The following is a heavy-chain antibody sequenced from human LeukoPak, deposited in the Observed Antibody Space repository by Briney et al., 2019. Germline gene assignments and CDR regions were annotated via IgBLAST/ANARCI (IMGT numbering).Heavy chain of an antibody. Sequence: GSSVKVSCKASGGTFSSYAISWVRQAPGQGLEWMGRIIPILGIANYAQKFQGRVTITADKSTSTAYMELSSLRSEDTAVYYCARDEDAGRRAFDYWGQGTLVTVSS. J-gene: IGHJ4*02. D-gene: IGHD2-15*01. CDR2: IIPILGIA. V-gene: IGHV1-69*04. CDR1: GGTFSSYA. CDR3: ARDEDAGRRAFDY.